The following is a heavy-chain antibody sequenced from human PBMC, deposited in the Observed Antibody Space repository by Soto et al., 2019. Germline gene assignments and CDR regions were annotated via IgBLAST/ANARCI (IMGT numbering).Heavy chain of an antibody. V-gene: IGHV1-69*13. Sequence: SVKVSCKASGGTFSSYAISWVRQAPGQGLEWMGGIIPIFGTANYAQKFQGRVTITADESTSTAYMELSSLRSEDTAVYYCAREEYYYGSGSYYKSHYYGMDVWGQGTTVTVS. CDR1: GGTFSSYA. D-gene: IGHD3-10*01. CDR2: IIPIFGTA. J-gene: IGHJ6*02. CDR3: AREEYYYGSGSYYKSHYYGMDV.